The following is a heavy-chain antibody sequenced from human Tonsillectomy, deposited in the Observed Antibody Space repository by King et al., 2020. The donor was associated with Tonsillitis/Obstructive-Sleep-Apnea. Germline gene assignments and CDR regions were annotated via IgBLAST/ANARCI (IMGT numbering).Heavy chain of an antibody. D-gene: IGHD2-15*01. CDR2: ISYDTGTNK. CDR3: ASGSGYDYFEY. J-gene: IGHJ4*02. Sequence: VQLVESGGDVVQPGRSLRLSCAGSGFTFSSYAIHWVRQAPGKGLEWVAGISYDTGTNKFYTDSVKGRFTISRDNSKNTMYLHMNSLRAEDTAVYFCASGSGYDYFEYWGQGTLVTVSS. CDR1: GFTFSSYA. V-gene: IGHV3-30-3*01.